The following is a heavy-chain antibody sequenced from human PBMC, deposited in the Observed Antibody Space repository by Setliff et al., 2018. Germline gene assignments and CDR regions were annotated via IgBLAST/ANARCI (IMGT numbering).Heavy chain of an antibody. V-gene: IGHV4-4*07. Sequence: SETLSLTCTISGGSISSYFWTWIRQPAGKGLEWIGCIYTSGSTNYNPSLKSRVTMSIDTSKNQFSLKLTSVTAADTAVYYCVRDLPELTGRSFDPWGQGTQVTV. D-gene: IGHD7-27*01. CDR3: VRDLPELTGRSFDP. CDR1: GGSISSYF. J-gene: IGHJ5*01. CDR2: IYTSGST.